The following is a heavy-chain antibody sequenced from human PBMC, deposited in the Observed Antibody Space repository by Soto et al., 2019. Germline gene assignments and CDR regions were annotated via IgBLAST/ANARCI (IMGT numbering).Heavy chain of an antibody. CDR2: ISAYNGNT. CDR3: ARVGLGFCSPPPQS. V-gene: IGHV1-18*01. D-gene: IGHD3-3*01. CDR1: GYTFTSYG. Sequence: QVQLVQSGAEVKKPGASVKVSCKASGYTFTSYGISWVRQAPGQGLEWMGWISAYNGNTNYAQKLQGRVTMTTDTSTSTAYMGLRSLRSDGPAVYYCARVGLGFCSPPPQSWGQGTLVTVSS. J-gene: IGHJ5*02.